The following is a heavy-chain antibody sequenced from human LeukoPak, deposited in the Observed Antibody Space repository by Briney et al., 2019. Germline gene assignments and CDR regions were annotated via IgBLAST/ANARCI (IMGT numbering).Heavy chain of an antibody. D-gene: IGHD3-10*01. CDR2: ISWNSGSI. V-gene: IGHV3-9*01. CDR3: AKDIDADYGSGSYQDY. CDR1: GFTFDDYA. J-gene: IGHJ4*02. Sequence: SLKISCAASGFTFDDYAMHWVRQAPGKGLEWVSGISWNSGSIGYADSVKGRFTISRDNAKNSLYLQMNSLRAEDTALYYCAKDIDADYGSGSYQDYWGQGTLVTVSS.